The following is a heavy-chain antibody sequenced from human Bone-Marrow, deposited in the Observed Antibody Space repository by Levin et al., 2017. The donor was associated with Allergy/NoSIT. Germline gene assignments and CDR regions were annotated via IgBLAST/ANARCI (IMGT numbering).Heavy chain of an antibody. CDR3: ARGKSFTTFFDY. J-gene: IGHJ4*02. D-gene: IGHD3-22*01. Sequence: SETLSLTCAVYGGSFSGYYWSWIRQPPGKGLEWIGEINHSGSTNYNPSLKSRVTISVDTSKNQFSLKLSSVTAADTAVYYCARGKSFTTFFDYWGQGTLVTVSS. CDR2: INHSGST. V-gene: IGHV4-34*01. CDR1: GGSFSGYY.